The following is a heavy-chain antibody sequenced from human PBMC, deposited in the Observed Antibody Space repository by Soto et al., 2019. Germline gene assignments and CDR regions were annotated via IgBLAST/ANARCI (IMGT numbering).Heavy chain of an antibody. Sequence: PGGSLRLSCAASGFTFSSYAMHWVRQAPGKGLEWVAVISYNGSNKYYADSVKGRFTISRDNSKNTLYLQMNSLRAEDTAVYYRARDRIAERGFHTYYYYGMDVWGQGTTVTVSS. CDR2: ISYNGSNK. J-gene: IGHJ6*02. CDR3: ARDRIAERGFHTYYYYGMDV. V-gene: IGHV3-30-3*01. CDR1: GFTFSSYA. D-gene: IGHD6-13*01.